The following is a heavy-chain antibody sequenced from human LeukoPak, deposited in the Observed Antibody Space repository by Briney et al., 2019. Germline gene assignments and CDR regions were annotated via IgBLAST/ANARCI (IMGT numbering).Heavy chain of an antibody. CDR1: GGSFSGYY. V-gene: IGHV4-34*01. CDR2: INYSGST. D-gene: IGHD6-13*01. CDR3: ARKAVAAATHNWFDP. Sequence: SETLSLTCAVYGGSFSGYYWSWIRQPPGKGLEWIGEINYSGSTNYNPSLKSRVTISVDTSKNQFSLKLSSVTAADTAVYYCARKAVAAATHNWFDPWGQGTLVTVSS. J-gene: IGHJ5*02.